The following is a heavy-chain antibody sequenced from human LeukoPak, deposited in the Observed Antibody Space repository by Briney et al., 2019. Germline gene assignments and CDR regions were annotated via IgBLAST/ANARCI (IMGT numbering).Heavy chain of an antibody. V-gene: IGHV4-34*01. CDR2: INHSGST. CDR1: GGSFSGYY. D-gene: IGHD3-22*01. Sequence: SETLSLTCAVYGGSFSGYYWSWIRQPPGKGLEWIGEINHSGSTNYNPSLKSRVTISEDTSKNQFSLKLSSVTAADTAVYYCARGPQWLDAFDIWGQGTMVTVSS. J-gene: IGHJ3*02. CDR3: ARGPQWLDAFDI.